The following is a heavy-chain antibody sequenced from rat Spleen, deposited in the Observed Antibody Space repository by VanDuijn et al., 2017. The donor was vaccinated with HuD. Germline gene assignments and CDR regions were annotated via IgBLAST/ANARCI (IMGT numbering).Heavy chain of an antibody. CDR1: GFTFNNYW. Sequence: EVQLVESGGGLVQPGRSLKLSCVASGFTFNNYWMTWIRQAPGKGLEWVASISTSGGSTYYRDSVKGRFTVSRDNAKSTLYLQMDSLRSEDTATYYCARQGYYTPFDYWGQGVMVTVSS. J-gene: IGHJ2*01. D-gene: IGHD1-1*01. CDR3: ARQGYYTPFDY. V-gene: IGHV5-31*01. CDR2: ISTSGGST.